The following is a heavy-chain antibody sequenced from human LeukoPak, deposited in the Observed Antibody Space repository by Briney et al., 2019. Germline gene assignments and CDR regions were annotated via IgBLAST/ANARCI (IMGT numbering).Heavy chain of an antibody. J-gene: IGHJ4*02. CDR3: ARGRIQLWN. CDR2: ISYDGSNK. D-gene: IGHD5-18*01. CDR1: GFTFSSYA. Sequence: GGSLRLSCAASGFTFSSYAMHWVRQAPGKGLEWVAVISYDGSNKYYADSVKGRFTISRDNSKNTLYLQMNSPRAEDTAVYYCARGRIQLWNWGQGTLVTVSS. V-gene: IGHV3-30-3*01.